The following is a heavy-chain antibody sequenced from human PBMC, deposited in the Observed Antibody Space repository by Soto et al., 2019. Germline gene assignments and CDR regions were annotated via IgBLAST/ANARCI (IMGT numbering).Heavy chain of an antibody. CDR3: ARDLNDILTGSWFDP. J-gene: IGHJ5*02. D-gene: IGHD3-9*01. CDR2: IYYCGST. Sequence: ASETLSLTCTVSGGSISSGDYYWSWIRQPPGKGLEWIGYIYYCGSTYYNPSLKSRVTISVDTSKNQFSLKLSSVTAADTAVYYCARDLNDILTGSWFDPWGQGTLVTVSS. V-gene: IGHV4-30-4*01. CDR1: GGSISSGDYY.